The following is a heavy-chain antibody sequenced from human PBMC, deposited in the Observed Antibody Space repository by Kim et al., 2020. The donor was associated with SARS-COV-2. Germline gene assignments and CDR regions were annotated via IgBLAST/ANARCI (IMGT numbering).Heavy chain of an antibody. CDR1: GFTFSINW. J-gene: IGHJ6*02. CDR2: INGDGSVT. V-gene: IGHV3-74*01. CDR3: TRNYDMDV. Sequence: GGSLRLSCAASGFTFSINWMHWARQGPGKGLVWVSRINGDGSVTAYADSVKGRFTISRDNAKNTLYLQMNSLRAEDTAVYYCTRNYDMDVWGQGTTVTVSS.